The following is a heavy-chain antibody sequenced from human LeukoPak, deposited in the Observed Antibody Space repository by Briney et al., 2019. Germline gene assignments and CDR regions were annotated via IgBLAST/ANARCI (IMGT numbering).Heavy chain of an antibody. CDR1: EGTFSSYA. J-gene: IGHJ6*03. D-gene: IGHD2-2*01. Sequence: SVKVSCKTSEGTFSSYAISWVRQAPGQGLEWMGGIIPILGTANYAQKFQGRVTITTDESTSTAYMELSSLRSEDTAVYYCATERAHYCGSTTCYGRYMDVWGRGTTVSVSS. V-gene: IGHV1-69*05. CDR3: ATERAHYCGSTTCYGRYMDV. CDR2: IIPILGTA.